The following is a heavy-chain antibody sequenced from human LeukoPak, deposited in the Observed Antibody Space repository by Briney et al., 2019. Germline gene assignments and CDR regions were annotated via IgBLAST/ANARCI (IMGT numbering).Heavy chain of an antibody. D-gene: IGHD4-23*01. V-gene: IGHV3-23*01. CDR1: GLTFNNYA. J-gene: IGHJ6*03. CDR2: ISGRGASK. Sequence: QPGGSLRLSCAVSGLTFNNYAMSWVRQAPGKGLEWVSGISGRGASKYYADSVKGRFTISRDNSKNTLYLQMNSLRAEDTAVYYCARDGDTVLTRGYYYYMDVWGKGTTVTVSS. CDR3: ARDGDTVLTRGYYYYMDV.